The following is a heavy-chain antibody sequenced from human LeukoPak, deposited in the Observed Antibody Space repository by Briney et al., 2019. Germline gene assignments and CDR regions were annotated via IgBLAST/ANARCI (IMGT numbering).Heavy chain of an antibody. CDR1: GFTFSSYA. CDR2: IGASGGST. D-gene: IGHD3-10*01. CDR3: ARDLYYFGSGSSHYFDY. V-gene: IGHV3-23*01. Sequence: PGGSLRLSCATSGFTFSSYAMSWVRQAPGEGLEWVSGIGASGGSTYYADSVKGRFTISRDNSKNTLYLQMNSLRAEDTAVYYCARDLYYFGSGSSHYFDYWGQGTLVTVSS. J-gene: IGHJ4*02.